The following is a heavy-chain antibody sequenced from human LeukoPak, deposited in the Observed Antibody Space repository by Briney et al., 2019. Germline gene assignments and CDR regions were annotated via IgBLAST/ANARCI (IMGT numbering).Heavy chain of an antibody. CDR1: GYSFTSYW. D-gene: IGHD3-16*01. J-gene: IGHJ5*02. Sequence: GESLKISCKSSGYSFTSYWIGWVRQMPGKGLEWMGIIYPGDSDTRYSPSFQGQVTISADKSISTAYLQWSSLKASDTAMYHCALFYTTDWFDPWGQGTLVTVSS. V-gene: IGHV5-51*01. CDR3: ALFYTTDWFDP. CDR2: IYPGDSDT.